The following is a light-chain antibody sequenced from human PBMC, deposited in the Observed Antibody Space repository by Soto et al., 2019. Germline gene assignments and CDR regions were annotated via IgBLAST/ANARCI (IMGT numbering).Light chain of an antibody. Sequence: PGQRATLSCRASQSVGSTFFAWYQKKPGQAPRLLIYGASKRDTGVPDMFSGSGSGTDFTLTISRLEPEDLAVYYCQQYMSSVTFGQGTKVEI. V-gene: IGKV3-20*01. CDR2: GAS. CDR3: QQYMSSVT. CDR1: QSVGSTF. J-gene: IGKJ1*01.